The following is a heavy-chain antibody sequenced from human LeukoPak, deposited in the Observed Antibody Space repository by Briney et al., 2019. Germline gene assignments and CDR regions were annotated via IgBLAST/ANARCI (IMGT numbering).Heavy chain of an antibody. Sequence: GGSLRLSCAASGFTFSSYAMSWVRQAPGKGLEWVANIKQDGSEKYYVDSVKGRFTISRDNAKNSLYLQMNSLRAEDTAVYCCAIGSGWYRYWGQGTLVTVSS. D-gene: IGHD6-13*01. V-gene: IGHV3-7*01. J-gene: IGHJ4*02. CDR3: AIGSGWYRY. CDR2: IKQDGSEK. CDR1: GFTFSSYA.